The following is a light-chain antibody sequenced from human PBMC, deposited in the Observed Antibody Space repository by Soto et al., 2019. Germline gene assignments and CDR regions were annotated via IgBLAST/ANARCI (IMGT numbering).Light chain of an antibody. V-gene: IGKV3-20*01. CDR1: QSVRSTY. Sequence: EVVLTQSPGTLSLCPGERAALSCRASQSVRSTYLAWYQQKPGQAPRLLIYGASSRATGIPDRFSGSGSGTDFTLTISRLEPEDFAVYYCQLYGSPPLYTFGQGTKLEI. CDR3: QLYGSPPLYT. CDR2: GAS. J-gene: IGKJ2*01.